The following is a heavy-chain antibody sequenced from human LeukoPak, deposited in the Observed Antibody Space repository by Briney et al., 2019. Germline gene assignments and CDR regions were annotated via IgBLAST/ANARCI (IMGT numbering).Heavy chain of an antibody. V-gene: IGHV4-34*01. Sequence: PSETLSLTCSVSGGSLSPYYWSWIRQPPGGGLEWLGEINQSGSTNYNPSLKSCVTISVEKFKNQFSLEVTSVTAADTAIYYCATLGGLYYESHGYPDFDHWGQGTLVTVSS. J-gene: IGHJ4*02. D-gene: IGHD3-22*01. CDR3: ATLGGLYYESHGYPDFDH. CDR1: GGSLSPYY. CDR2: INQSGST.